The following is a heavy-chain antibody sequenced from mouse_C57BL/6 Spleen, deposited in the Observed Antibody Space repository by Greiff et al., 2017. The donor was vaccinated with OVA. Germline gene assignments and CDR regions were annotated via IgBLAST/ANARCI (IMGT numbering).Heavy chain of an antibody. V-gene: IGHV1-22*01. J-gene: IGHJ3*01. D-gene: IGHD2-4*01. CDR1: GYTFTDYN. CDR3: APIYYDYPPWFAY. Sequence: EVQLQQSGPELVKPGASVKMSCKASGYTFTDYNMHWVKQSHGKSLEWIGYINPNNGGTSYNQKFKGKATLTVNKSSSTAYMELRSLTSEDSAVYYCAPIYYDYPPWFAYWGQGTLVTVSA. CDR2: INPNNGGT.